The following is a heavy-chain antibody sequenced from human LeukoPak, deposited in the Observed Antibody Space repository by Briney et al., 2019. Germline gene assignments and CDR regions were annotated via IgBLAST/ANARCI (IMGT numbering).Heavy chain of an antibody. CDR3: AREEHDILTGYTSYYYMDV. V-gene: IGHV1-2*02. Sequence: GASVKVSCKASGYTFTGYYMHWVRQAPGQGLEWMGWISPNSGGTNYAQKFQGRVTMTRDTSISTAYMELSRLRSDDTAVYYCAREEHDILTGYTSYYYMDVWGKGTTVTVSS. J-gene: IGHJ6*03. D-gene: IGHD3-9*01. CDR1: GYTFTGYY. CDR2: ISPNSGGT.